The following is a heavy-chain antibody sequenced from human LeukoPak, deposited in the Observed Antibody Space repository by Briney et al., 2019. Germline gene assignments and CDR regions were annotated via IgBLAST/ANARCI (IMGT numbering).Heavy chain of an antibody. Sequence: SETLSLTCSVSGGSISDNSWSWIRRPPGKGLEWIGPIHYTGSTDYNPSLKSRVTISVDTSKNQFSLKLSSVTAADTAVYYCARSRIYSSGWYYFDYWGQGTLVTVSS. V-gene: IGHV4-59*08. CDR1: GGSISDNS. CDR3: ARSRIYSSGWYYFDY. D-gene: IGHD6-19*01. J-gene: IGHJ4*02. CDR2: IHYTGST.